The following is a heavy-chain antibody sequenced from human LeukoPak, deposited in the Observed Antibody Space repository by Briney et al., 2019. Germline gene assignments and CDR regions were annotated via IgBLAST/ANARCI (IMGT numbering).Heavy chain of an antibody. Sequence: PSETLSLTCAVYGGSFSGYYWSWIRQPRGKGLEWIGEINHSGSTNYNPSLKSRVTISVDTSKNQFSLKLSSVTAADTAVYYCARNSGSLVYWGQGTLVTVSS. CDR1: GGSFSGYY. J-gene: IGHJ4*02. D-gene: IGHD1-26*01. CDR2: INHSGST. CDR3: ARNSGSLVY. V-gene: IGHV4-34*01.